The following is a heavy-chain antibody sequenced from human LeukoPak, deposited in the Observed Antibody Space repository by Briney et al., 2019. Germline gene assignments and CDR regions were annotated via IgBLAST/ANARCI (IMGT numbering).Heavy chain of an antibody. Sequence: PSQTLSLTCAVSGGSISSGGYSWSWIRQPPGKGPEWIGYIYHSGGTYYNPSLKSRVTISVDRSKNQFSLKLSSVTAADMAVYYCASSSSWPPEGYWGQGTLVTVSS. CDR3: ASSSSWPPEGY. CDR1: GGSISSGGYS. CDR2: IYHSGGT. V-gene: IGHV4-30-2*01. J-gene: IGHJ4*02. D-gene: IGHD6-13*01.